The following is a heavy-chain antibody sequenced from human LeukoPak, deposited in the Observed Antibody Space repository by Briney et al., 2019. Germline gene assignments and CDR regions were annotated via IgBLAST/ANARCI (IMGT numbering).Heavy chain of an antibody. J-gene: IGHJ4*02. CDR1: GFTFSSYW. CDR2: IKQDGSEK. CDR3: ARETDFWSGYYIDY. Sequence: SGGSLRLSCAASGFTFSSYWMSWVRQAPGKGLEWVANIKQDGSEKYYVDSVKGRFTISRDNAKNSLYLQMNSLRAEDTAVYYCARETDFWSGYYIDYWGQGTLVTVSS. D-gene: IGHD3-3*01. V-gene: IGHV3-7*01.